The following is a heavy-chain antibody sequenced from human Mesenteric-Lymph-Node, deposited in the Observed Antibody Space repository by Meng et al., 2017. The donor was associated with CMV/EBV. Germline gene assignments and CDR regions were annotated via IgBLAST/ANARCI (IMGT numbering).Heavy chain of an antibody. CDR2: LKEDGSET. V-gene: IGHV3-7*01. J-gene: IGHJ4*02. D-gene: IGHD4-17*01. Sequence: GESLKISCAASGFTFGAYWMTWVRQAPGKGLEWVANLKEDGSETYYVDSVKGRFTISRDNAKNSLYLQMNSLRAEDTAVYYCARRSDSDYWGQGTLVTVSS. CDR1: GFTFGAYW. CDR3: ARRSDSDY.